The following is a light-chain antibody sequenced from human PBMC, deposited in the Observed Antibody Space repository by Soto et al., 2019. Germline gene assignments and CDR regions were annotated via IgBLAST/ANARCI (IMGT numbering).Light chain of an antibody. CDR1: SGHNTYV. Sequence: QSVLTQSSSASASLGSSVKLTCILSSGHNTYVIAWHQQQPGKAPRFLMTLDRSGSYNRGSGVPVRFSGSSSGADRYLTISNLQFEDEGDYYCETWYSNTHKVFGGGTKLTVL. V-gene: IGLV4-60*02. CDR3: ETWYSNTHKV. J-gene: IGLJ3*02. CDR2: LDRSGSY.